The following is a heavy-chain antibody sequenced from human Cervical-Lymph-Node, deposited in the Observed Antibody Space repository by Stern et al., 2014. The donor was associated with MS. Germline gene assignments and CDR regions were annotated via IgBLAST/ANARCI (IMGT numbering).Heavy chain of an antibody. CDR2: ISWNSNNI. Sequence: EVHLVESGGGSVQPGRSLRLSCAASGFTFDGCAMHWVRQAPGQGLEWVSGISWNSNNIGYADSVRGRFTISRDNAKNSLYLQMNGLRPEDTALYYCAKDISERHYYFDSWGEGTLVTVSS. V-gene: IGHV3-9*01. CDR1: GFTFDGCA. D-gene: IGHD3-16*02. J-gene: IGHJ4*02. CDR3: AKDISERHYYFDS.